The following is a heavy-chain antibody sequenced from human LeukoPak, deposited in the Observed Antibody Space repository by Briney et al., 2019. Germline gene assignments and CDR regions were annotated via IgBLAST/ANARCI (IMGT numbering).Heavy chain of an antibody. Sequence: SETRSLTCTVSGGSISSYYLSWIRQPPGKGLEWIGYIYYSGSTNCNPSLKSRVTISVDTSKNQFSLKLSSVTAADTAVYYCAYGSGWYGYWGQGTLVTVSS. V-gene: IGHV4-59*01. J-gene: IGHJ4*02. CDR1: GGSISSYY. D-gene: IGHD6-19*01. CDR3: AYGSGWYGY. CDR2: IYYSGST.